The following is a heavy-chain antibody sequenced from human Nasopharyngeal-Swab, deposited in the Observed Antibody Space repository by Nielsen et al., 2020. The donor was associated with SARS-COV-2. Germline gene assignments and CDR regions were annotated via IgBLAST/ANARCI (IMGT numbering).Heavy chain of an antibody. CDR2: IYYSGST. J-gene: IGHJ5*02. CDR1: GGSISSYY. V-gene: IGHV4-59*01. CDR3: ARGINYDFWSGYYRISYNWFDP. Sequence: SETLSLTCTVSGGSISSYYWSWIRQPPGKGLEWIGYIYYSGSTNYNPSLKSRVTIPVDTSKNQFSLKLSSVTAADTAVYYCARGINYDFWSGYYRISYNWFDPWGQGTLVTVSS. D-gene: IGHD3-3*01.